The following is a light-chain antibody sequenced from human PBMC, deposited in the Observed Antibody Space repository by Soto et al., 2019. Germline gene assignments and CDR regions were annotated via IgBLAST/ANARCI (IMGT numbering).Light chain of an antibody. Sequence: EIVMTQSPATLSVSPGERASLSCRASQSVGSNLAWYQQKPGQAPRLLIYGASTRATGIPARFNGSGSGTEFTLTISSLQSEDFAVYYCQQYNSWPPLTFGGGTKVEIK. CDR1: QSVGSN. CDR3: QQYNSWPPLT. V-gene: IGKV3-15*01. CDR2: GAS. J-gene: IGKJ4*01.